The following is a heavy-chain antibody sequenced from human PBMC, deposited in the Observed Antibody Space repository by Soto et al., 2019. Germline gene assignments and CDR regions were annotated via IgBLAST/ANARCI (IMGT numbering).Heavy chain of an antibody. Sequence: QPGGSLRLSCAASGFSFSTYWMYWVRQAPGKGLEWVANTDTDGSRKNYVDSVKGRFIISRDNAKNSLFLQMNSLRADDTAVYYCGRVTLDGFYANGVDVWGQGTTVTVSS. V-gene: IGHV3-7*03. CDR3: GRVTLDGFYANGVDV. D-gene: IGHD4-17*01. CDR2: TDTDGSRK. CDR1: GFSFSTYW. J-gene: IGHJ6*02.